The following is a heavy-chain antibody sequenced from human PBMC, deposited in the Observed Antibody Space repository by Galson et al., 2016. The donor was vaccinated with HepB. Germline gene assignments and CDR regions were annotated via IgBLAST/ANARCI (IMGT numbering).Heavy chain of an antibody. D-gene: IGHD1-14*01. V-gene: IGHV4-39*02. CDR1: GDSITSDLYY. Sequence: SETLSLTCTLSGDSITSDLYYWAWIRQAPGKGLEWIGHIFYGVTAYYSPSLKSRVAISIDASKNVFSLNLTSVTAADTAIYYRTRRPGGVPVPNDAFDIWGQGTTVTVAS. CDR3: TRRPGGVPVPNDAFDI. CDR2: IFYGVTA. J-gene: IGHJ3*02.